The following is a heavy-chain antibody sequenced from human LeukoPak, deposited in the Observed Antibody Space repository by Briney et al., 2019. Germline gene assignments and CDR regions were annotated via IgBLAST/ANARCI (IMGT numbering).Heavy chain of an antibody. Sequence: GGSLRLSCAASGFTFNTYAMSWVRQAPGRGLEWVSAISGSGGSTYYVDSVKGRFTISRDNSQNTLYLQMNSLRAEDTAVYYCAKDFEGTLSRLRPFDIWGQGTMVTVSS. J-gene: IGHJ3*02. D-gene: IGHD4-17*01. CDR1: GFTFNTYA. V-gene: IGHV3-23*01. CDR2: ISGSGGST. CDR3: AKDFEGTLSRLRPFDI.